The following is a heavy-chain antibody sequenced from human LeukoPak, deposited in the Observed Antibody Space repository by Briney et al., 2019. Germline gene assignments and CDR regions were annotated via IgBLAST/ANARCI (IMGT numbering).Heavy chain of an antibody. V-gene: IGHV3-21*01. Sequence: GGSLRLSCAASGFTFSSYSMNWVRQAPGKGLEWVSSISSSSSYIYYADSVKGRFTISRDNAKNSLYLQMNSLRAEDTAVYYCARVMVRGAIRPSFFDYWGQGTLVTVSS. CDR1: GFTFSSYS. CDR3: ARVMVRGAIRPSFFDY. CDR2: ISSSSSYI. J-gene: IGHJ4*02. D-gene: IGHD3-10*01.